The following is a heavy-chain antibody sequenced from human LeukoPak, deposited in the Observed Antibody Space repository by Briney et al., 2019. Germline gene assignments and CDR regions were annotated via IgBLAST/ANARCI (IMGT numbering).Heavy chain of an antibody. V-gene: IGHV1-69*04. J-gene: IGHJ4*02. Sequence: SVKVSCKASGGTFSSYAISWVRQAPGQGLEWMGRIIPILGIANYAQKFQGRVTITVDKSTSTAYMELSSLRSEDTAVYYCATTAKYYYDSSGYYLFDYWGQGTLVTVSS. D-gene: IGHD3-22*01. CDR3: ATTAKYYYDSSGYYLFDY. CDR2: IIPILGIA. CDR1: GGTFSSYA.